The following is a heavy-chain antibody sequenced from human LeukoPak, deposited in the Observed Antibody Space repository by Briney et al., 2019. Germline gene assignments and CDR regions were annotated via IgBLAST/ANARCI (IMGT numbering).Heavy chain of an antibody. J-gene: IGHJ4*02. Sequence: GGSLRLSCAASGFIFNTYSMNWVSQAPGKGLEWVSSISSSSTHNYYADSLKGRFTISRDNAKNSLYLHMNSLRAEDTAVYYXXTXXCGTTSCDVQPNYYFDFWGQGTLVTVSS. CDR1: GFIFNTYS. D-gene: IGHD2-2*01. CDR2: ISSSSTHN. CDR3: XTXXCGTTSCDVQPNYYFDF. V-gene: IGHV3-21*01.